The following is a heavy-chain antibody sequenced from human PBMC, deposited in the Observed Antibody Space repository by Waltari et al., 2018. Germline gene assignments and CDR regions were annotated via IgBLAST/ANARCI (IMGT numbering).Heavy chain of an antibody. D-gene: IGHD2-2*01. J-gene: IGHJ5*02. CDR1: GNSHSDKY. CDR3: ARRSGHCDGTTCSAGWFDP. Sequence: EIRLLQSGAEVKKPGATVKISCKASGNSHSDKYINWVKQVPGKGLEWIGRIDPEDGETIYAEKFEDRVTLTADLATETAYLELSRLSSDDTATYYCARRSGHCDGTTCSAGWFDPWGQGTLVKVSS. V-gene: IGHV1-69-2*01. CDR2: IDPEDGET.